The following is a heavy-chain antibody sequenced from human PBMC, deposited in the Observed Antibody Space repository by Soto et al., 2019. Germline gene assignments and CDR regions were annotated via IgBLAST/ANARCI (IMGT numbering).Heavy chain of an antibody. V-gene: IGHV4-39*01. CDR2: IYYSGST. D-gene: IGHD6-19*01. Sequence: SETLSLTCTVSGGSISSSSYYWVWIRQPPGKGLEWIGSIYYSGSTYYNPSLKSRVTISVDTSKNQFSLKLSSVTAADTAVYYCARRAVLKGLDWFDPWGQGTLVTVSS. CDR3: ARRAVLKGLDWFDP. CDR1: GGSISSSSYY. J-gene: IGHJ5*02.